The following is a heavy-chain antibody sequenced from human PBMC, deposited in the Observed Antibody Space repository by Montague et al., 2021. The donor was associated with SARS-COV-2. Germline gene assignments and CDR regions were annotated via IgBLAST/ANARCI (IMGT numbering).Heavy chain of an antibody. CDR2: VSSSSSYI. CDR3: AREDSSSWYSNWFDP. D-gene: IGHD6-13*01. J-gene: IGHJ5*02. V-gene: IGHV3-21*01. CDR1: GGSFSGYY. Sequence: ETLSLTCAVYGGSFSGYYWSWVRQAPGKGLEWVSSVSSSSSYIYYADSVKGRFTISRDNAKNSLYLQMNSLRAEDTAVYYCAREDSSSWYSNWFDPWGQGTLVTVSS.